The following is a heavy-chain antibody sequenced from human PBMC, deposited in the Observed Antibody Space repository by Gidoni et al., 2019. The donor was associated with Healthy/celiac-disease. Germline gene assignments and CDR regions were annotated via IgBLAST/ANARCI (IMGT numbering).Heavy chain of an antibody. D-gene: IGHD6-19*01. V-gene: IGHV3-11*01. CDR3: ARHQGEQWLGHMGGGFDY. J-gene: IGHJ4*02. CDR1: GFTLSDYY. CDR2: ISSSGSTI. Sequence: VELVETGGGLVKPGGSLRLFCAASGFTLSDYYMSWIRQDPGKGREWVSYISSSGSTIYYADSVKGRFTNSRGNAKNSLYLQMNSLRAEDTAVYYCARHQGEQWLGHMGGGFDYWGQGTLVTVSS.